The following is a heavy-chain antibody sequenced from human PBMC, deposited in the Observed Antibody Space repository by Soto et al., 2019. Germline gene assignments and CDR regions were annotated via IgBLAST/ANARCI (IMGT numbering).Heavy chain of an antibody. J-gene: IGHJ4*02. Sequence: GSLRLSCAGSGFTFRWFGMNWVRQAPGKGLEWVARISNDGSNEYYVDSVKGRFTISRDNSKNTLYLQMDSLRAEDTAVYYCAKGEVRGIIPSYFDYWGLGTLVTVSS. CDR3: AKGEVRGIIPSYFDY. CDR2: ISNDGSNE. CDR1: GFTFRWFG. V-gene: IGHV3-30*18. D-gene: IGHD3-10*01.